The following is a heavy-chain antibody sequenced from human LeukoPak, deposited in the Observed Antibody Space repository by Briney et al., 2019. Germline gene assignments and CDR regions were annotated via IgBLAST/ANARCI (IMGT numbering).Heavy chain of an antibody. Sequence: GGSLKLSCAASGFTFSGSAMHWVRQASGKGLEWVGHIRSKANSYATAYAASVKGRFTISRDDSKNTAFLQMNSLKTEDTAVYYCSRLSFDIWGQGQWSPSLQ. CDR2: IRSKANSYAT. CDR1: GFTFSGSA. J-gene: IGHJ3*02. V-gene: IGHV3-73*01. CDR3: SRLSFDI.